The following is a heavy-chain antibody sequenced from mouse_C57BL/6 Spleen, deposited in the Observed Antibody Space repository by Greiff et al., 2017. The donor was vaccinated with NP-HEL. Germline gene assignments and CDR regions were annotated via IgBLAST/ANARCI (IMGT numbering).Heavy chain of an antibody. J-gene: IGHJ4*01. V-gene: IGHV5-9-1*02. CDR3: TRVGYSSHSYYAMEY. D-gene: IGHD2-5*01. CDR2: ISSGGDYI. CDR1: GFTFSSYA. Sequence: EVMLVESGEGLVKPGGSLKLSCAASGFTFSSYAMSWVRQTPEKRLEWVAYISSGGDYIYYADTVKGRFTISRDNARNTLYLQMSSLKSEDTAMDYCTRVGYSSHSYYAMEYWGQGTSVTVSS.